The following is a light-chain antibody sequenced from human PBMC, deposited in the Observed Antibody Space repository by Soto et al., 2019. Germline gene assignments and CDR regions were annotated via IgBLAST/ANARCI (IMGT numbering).Light chain of an antibody. V-gene: IGLV2-14*03. CDR3: SSYIITATF. CDR1: SSVIGASKY. Sequence: QSALTQPASVSGSPGQSITISCTGASSVIGASKYVSWYQQHPGKAPKLLIYDVNSRPSGVSNRFSGSKSGNTASLTISGLQVEDEATYYCSSYIITATFFGGGTKRTVL. J-gene: IGLJ2*01. CDR2: DVN.